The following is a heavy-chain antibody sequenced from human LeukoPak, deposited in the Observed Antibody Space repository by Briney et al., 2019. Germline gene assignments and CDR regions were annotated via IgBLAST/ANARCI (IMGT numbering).Heavy chain of an antibody. Sequence: PSETLSLTCTVSGGSISSGSYYWGWMRQPAGKGLDWIGRIYTSGSTNYNPSLKSRVTISVDTSKNQFSLKLSSVTAADTAVYYCARDERYCSSTSCYFRFDPWGQGTLVTVSS. D-gene: IGHD2-2*01. CDR2: IYTSGST. V-gene: IGHV4-61*02. CDR1: GGSISSGSYY. J-gene: IGHJ5*02. CDR3: ARDERYCSSTSCYFRFDP.